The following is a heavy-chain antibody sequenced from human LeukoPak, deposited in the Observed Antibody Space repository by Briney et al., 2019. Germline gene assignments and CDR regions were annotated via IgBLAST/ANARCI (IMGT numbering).Heavy chain of an antibody. CDR3: ARDSVDCSSTSCYFLGPLSSPTDAFDI. CDR2: ISYDGSNK. J-gene: IGHJ3*02. V-gene: IGHV3-30*03. Sequence: PGRSLRLSCAASGFTFTNFGMHWVRQAPGKGLEWVAVISYDGSNKYYADSVKGRFTISRDNSKNTLYLQMNSLRAEDTAVYYCARDSVDCSSTSCYFLGPLSSPTDAFDIWGQGTMVTVSS. D-gene: IGHD2-2*01. CDR1: GFTFTNFG.